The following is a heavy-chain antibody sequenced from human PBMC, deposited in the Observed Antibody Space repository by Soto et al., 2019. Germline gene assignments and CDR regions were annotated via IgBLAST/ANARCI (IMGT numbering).Heavy chain of an antibody. CDR1: GFTFSSYN. V-gene: IGHV3-30*18. D-gene: IGHD6-19*01. CDR2: ISYDGSNK. Sequence: QVRLVESGGGVVQPGTSLRLSCAASGFTFSSYNMHWVSQAPGKGLEWVAIISYDGSNKNYADSVKGRFTISRDNSKNTLYLQMNRLRPEDTAVFYCAKAPAGIAVFDYWGQGTLVTVSS. CDR3: AKAPAGIAVFDY. J-gene: IGHJ4*02.